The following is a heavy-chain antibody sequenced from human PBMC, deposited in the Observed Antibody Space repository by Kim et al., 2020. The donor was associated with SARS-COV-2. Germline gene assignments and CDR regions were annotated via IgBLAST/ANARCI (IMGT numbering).Heavy chain of an antibody. CDR1: GFTFSSYS. CDR2: ISSSSSYI. D-gene: IGHD6-6*01. Sequence: GGSLRLSCAASGFTFSSYSMNWVRQAPGKGLEWVSSISSSSSYIYYADSVKGRFTISRDNAKNSLYLQMNSLRAEDTAVYYCARDGAARERFDYWGQGTLVTVSS. J-gene: IGHJ4*02. CDR3: ARDGAARERFDY. V-gene: IGHV3-21*01.